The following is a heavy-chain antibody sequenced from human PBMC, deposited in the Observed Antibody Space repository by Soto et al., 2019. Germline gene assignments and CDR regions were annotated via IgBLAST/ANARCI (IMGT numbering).Heavy chain of an antibody. D-gene: IGHD4-17*01. CDR3: AKDAISGDGIWLMDS. CDR1: GFTFRNYA. CDR2: LLRSGSSA. V-gene: IGHV3-23*01. J-gene: IGHJ5*02. Sequence: LRLSCAASGFTFRNYAMTWARQAPGKGLEWVSSLLRSGSSAYYADSVRGRFTISSDTSANSLYLQMDNLRAEDTAIYYCAKDAISGDGIWLMDSWGQGTVVTVSS.